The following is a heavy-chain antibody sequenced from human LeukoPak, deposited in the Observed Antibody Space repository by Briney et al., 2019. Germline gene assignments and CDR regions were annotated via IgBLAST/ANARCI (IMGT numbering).Heavy chain of an antibody. CDR2: INHSGST. V-gene: IGHV4-34*01. J-gene: IGHJ6*03. CDR3: ARGRSYNYYMDV. Sequence: SETLSLTCAVYGVSFSGYYWSWIRQPPGKGLEWIGEINHSGSTNYNPSLKSRVTISVDTSKNQFSLKLSSVTAADTAVYYCARGRSYNYYMDVWGKGTTVTVSS. CDR1: GVSFSGYY.